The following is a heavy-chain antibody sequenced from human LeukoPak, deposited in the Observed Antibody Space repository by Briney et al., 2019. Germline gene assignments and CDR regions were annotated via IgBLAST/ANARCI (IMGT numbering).Heavy chain of an antibody. J-gene: IGHJ3*02. CDR3: ARDIGVTEGAFDI. V-gene: IGHV1-2*02. CDR2: INPNSGGT. CDR1: GYTFTGYY. Sequence: ASVKVSCKASGYTFTGYYMHWVRQAPGQGLEWMGWINPNSGGTNYAQKFQGRVTMTRDTSISTAYMNLSRLRSDDTAVYYCARDIGVTEGAFDIWGQGTMVTVSS. D-gene: IGHD3-3*01.